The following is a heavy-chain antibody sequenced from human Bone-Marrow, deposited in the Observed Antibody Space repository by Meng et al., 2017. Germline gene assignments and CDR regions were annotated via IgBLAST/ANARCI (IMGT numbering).Heavy chain of an antibody. V-gene: IGHV5-51*01. CDR2: IFPDDSNI. CDR3: ARADHGSYCSGGTCYHFGFDY. J-gene: IGHJ4*02. CDR1: GYSFTNYW. D-gene: IGHD2-15*01. Sequence: KVSCKGSGYSFTNYWIGWVRQTPGKGLEWMGIIFPDDSNIRYSPSIQGQVTISADKSISTAYLQWSSLKASDTAMYFCARADHGSYCSGGTCYHFGFDYWGQGTLVTVSS.